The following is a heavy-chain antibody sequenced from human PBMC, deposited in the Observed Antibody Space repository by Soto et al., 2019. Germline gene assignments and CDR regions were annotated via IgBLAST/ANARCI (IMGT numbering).Heavy chain of an antibody. CDR1: GFTFSFYG. Sequence: GGSLRLSCAASGFTFSFYGIHWVRQAPGRGLEWVPIISYDGSIKHYADSVKGRFTISRDNSKNTLYLQMNSLRAEDTAVYYCARRAFGRSRDFDIWGQGTMVTVS. CDR2: ISYDGSIK. J-gene: IGHJ3*02. V-gene: IGHV3-30*03. CDR3: ARRAFGRSRDFDI. D-gene: IGHD3-16*01.